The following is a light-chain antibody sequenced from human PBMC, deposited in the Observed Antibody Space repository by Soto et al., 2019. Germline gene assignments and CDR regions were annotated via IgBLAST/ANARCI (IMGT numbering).Light chain of an antibody. Sequence: QSALTQPASVSGSPGQSITISCTGTSSDIGAYNYVSWYQQYPGKAPKLMIYGVTNRPSGVSNRFSGSKPGNTASLTISGLQAEDEADYYCLSHRSGDSHVFGTGTKVTVL. V-gene: IGLV2-14*01. CDR1: SSDIGAYNY. CDR2: GVT. J-gene: IGLJ1*01. CDR3: LSHRSGDSHV.